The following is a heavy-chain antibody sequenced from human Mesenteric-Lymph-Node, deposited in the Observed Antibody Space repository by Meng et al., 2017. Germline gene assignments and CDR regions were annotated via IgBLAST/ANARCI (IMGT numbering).Heavy chain of an antibody. D-gene: IGHD6-13*01. V-gene: IGHV1-69*13. Sequence: SVKVSCKASGGTLSSYGVTWLRQAPGQGLEWLGGIIPILGTSKYARKFQDRIKITEDESTSTAYLTLDSLTSEDTAIYYCARDHLAAAGEYFYDWWGQGTLVTVSS. J-gene: IGHJ1*01. CDR2: IIPILGTS. CDR1: GGTLSSYG. CDR3: ARDHLAAAGEYFYDW.